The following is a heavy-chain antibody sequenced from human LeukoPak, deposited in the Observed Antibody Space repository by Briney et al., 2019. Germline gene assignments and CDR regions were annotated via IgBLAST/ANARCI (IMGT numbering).Heavy chain of an antibody. CDR3: ARDRDHSNNWYIFLDY. D-gene: IGHD6-13*01. V-gene: IGHV3-48*02. CDR1: GFTFSSYE. J-gene: IGHJ4*02. Sequence: GGSLRLSCAASGFTFSSYEMNWVRQAPGKGLEWVSYISSSSNTIYYADSVKGRFTISRDNARNSLYLQMNSLRDEDTAVYYCARDRDHSNNWYIFLDYWGQGTLVTVSS. CDR2: ISSSSNTI.